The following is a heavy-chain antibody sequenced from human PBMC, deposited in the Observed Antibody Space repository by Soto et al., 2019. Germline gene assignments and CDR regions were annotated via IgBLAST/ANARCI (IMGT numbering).Heavy chain of an antibody. CDR3: ARYLEKAHFTQESNDGREDRMDV. J-gene: IGHJ6*02. CDR1: EFSFNSDA. CDR2: ISGSGVST. V-gene: IGHV3-23*01. Sequence: GGSLRLSCAASEFSFNSDAMRWVRQSQGKELEWVSAISGSGVSTYYADSVKGRFTISRDNSKNTLSLQMKSLRREDTAVYYSARYLEKAHFTQESNDGREDRMDVWGHGSTVTVS. D-gene: IGHD2-8*01.